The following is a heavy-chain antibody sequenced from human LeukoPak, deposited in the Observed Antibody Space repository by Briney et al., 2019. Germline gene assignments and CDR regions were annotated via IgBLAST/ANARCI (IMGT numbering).Heavy chain of an antibody. CDR1: GYTFTDNY. CDR3: ARDRPKNYYDSSGYSSFDI. D-gene: IGHD3-22*01. V-gene: IGHV1-2*02. J-gene: IGHJ3*02. CDR2: INPNSGGT. Sequence: GSVKVSCKASGYTFTDNYMHWVRQAPGQGLEWMGWINPNSGGTNYAQKFQGRVTMTRDTSISTAYMELSSLRSDDTAVYYCARDRPKNYYDSSGYSSFDIWGQGTVVTVSS.